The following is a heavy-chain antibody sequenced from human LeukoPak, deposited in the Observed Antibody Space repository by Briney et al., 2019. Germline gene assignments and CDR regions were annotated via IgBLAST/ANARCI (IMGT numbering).Heavy chain of an antibody. J-gene: IGHJ6*02. D-gene: IGHD2-2*01. CDR3: ARSHSRYEAAYYSYGMDV. Sequence: GASVKVSCKASGYTFTSYGISWVRQAPGQGLEWMGWISAYNGNTNYAQKLQGRVTMTTDTSTSTAYMEVRSLRSDDTAVYYCARSHSRYEAAYYSYGMDVWGQGTTVTVSS. CDR1: GYTFTSYG. CDR2: ISAYNGNT. V-gene: IGHV1-18*01.